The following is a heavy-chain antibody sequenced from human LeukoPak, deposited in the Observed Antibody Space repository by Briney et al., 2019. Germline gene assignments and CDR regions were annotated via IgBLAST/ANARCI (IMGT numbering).Heavy chain of an antibody. J-gene: IGHJ4*02. V-gene: IGHV4-59*01. CDR1: GGSISSYY. CDR3: ARGRSCSGGSCYSERYFDY. CDR2: IYHSGST. D-gene: IGHD2-15*01. Sequence: SETLSLTCTVSGGSISSYYWSWIRQPPGKGLEWIGYIYHSGSTNYNPSLKSRVTISVDTSKNQFSLKLSSVTAADTAVYYCARGRSCSGGSCYSERYFDYWGQGTLVTVSS.